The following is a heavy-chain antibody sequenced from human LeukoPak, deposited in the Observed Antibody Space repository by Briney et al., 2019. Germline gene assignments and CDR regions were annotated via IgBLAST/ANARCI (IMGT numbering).Heavy chain of an antibody. CDR2: MNPNSGNT. J-gene: IGHJ6*02. D-gene: IGHD3-10*01. V-gene: IGHV1-8*01. CDR1: GYTFTSYD. Sequence: ASVKVSCKASGYTFTSYDINWVRQATGQGLEWMGWMNPNSGNTGYAQKFQGRVTMTRNTSISTAYMELSSLRSEDTAVYYCARVYYGSGSQYYYYGMDVWAKGPRSPSP. CDR3: ARVYYGSGSQYYYYGMDV.